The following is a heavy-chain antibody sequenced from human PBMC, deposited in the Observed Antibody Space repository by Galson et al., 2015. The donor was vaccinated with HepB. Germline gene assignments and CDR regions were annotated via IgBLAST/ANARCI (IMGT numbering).Heavy chain of an antibody. V-gene: IGHV4-39*01. Sequence: LSLTCTVSGGSISSSSYYWGWIRQPPGKGLEWIGSIYYSGSTYYNPSLKSRVTISVDTSKNQFSLKLSSVTAADTAVYYCASVTIFGVVIPTASFDYWGQGTLVTVSS. D-gene: IGHD3-3*01. CDR3: ASVTIFGVVIPTASFDY. CDR1: GGSISSSSYY. CDR2: IYYSGST. J-gene: IGHJ4*02.